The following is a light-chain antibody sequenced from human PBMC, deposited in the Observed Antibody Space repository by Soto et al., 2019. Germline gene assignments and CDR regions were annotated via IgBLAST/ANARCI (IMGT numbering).Light chain of an antibody. V-gene: IGKV2-30*02. CDR3: MQGTHWPIT. J-gene: IGKJ5*01. CDR2: KGS. CDR1: QSLVHSDGIAY. Sequence: DVVMTQSPLSLPVTLGQPASISCRSNQSLVHSDGIAYFSWFQQRPGRSPRRLIYKGSNRDSGGPARFSGSGSGTDFALKISRVEAEDVGVYSCMQGTHWPITFGQGTQLEIK.